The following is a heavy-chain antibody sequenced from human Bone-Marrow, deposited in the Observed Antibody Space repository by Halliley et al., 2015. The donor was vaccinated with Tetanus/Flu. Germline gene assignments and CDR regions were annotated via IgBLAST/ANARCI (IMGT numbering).Heavy chain of an antibody. CDR2: IRGSRGNT. Sequence: SLRLSCVGSGFIVSNFAMSWVRQAPGKGLEWVSGIRGSRGNTYYADSVNYAESVKGRFTISRDDSKNTVYLQMNSLTGEDTAVYYCAKDFGQWELSSDNWFDSWGQGTPVTVSS. D-gene: IGHD1-26*01. CDR1: GFIVSNFA. J-gene: IGHJ5*01. V-gene: IGHV3-23*01. CDR3: AKDFGQWELSSDNWFDS.